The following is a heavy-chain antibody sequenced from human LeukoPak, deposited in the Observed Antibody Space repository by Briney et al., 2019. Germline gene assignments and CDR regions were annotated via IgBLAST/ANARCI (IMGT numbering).Heavy chain of an antibody. CDR1: GGTFSSYA. J-gene: IGHJ4*02. D-gene: IGHD3-22*01. V-gene: IGHV1-69*13. CDR2: IIPIFGTA. Sequence: ASVKVSCKASGGTFSSYAISWVRQAPGQGLEWMGGIIPIFGTANYAQKFQGRVTITADESTSTAYMELSSLRSEDTAVYYCARSELYYYDSSGYLPHHYFDYWGQGTLVTVSS. CDR3: ARSELYYYDSSGYLPHHYFDY.